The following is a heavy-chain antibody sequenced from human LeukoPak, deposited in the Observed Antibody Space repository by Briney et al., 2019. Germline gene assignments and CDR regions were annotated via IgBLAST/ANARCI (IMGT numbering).Heavy chain of an antibody. CDR2: IYYSGST. V-gene: IGHV4-39*01. J-gene: IGHJ4*02. CDR3: ASLGWLREGPLDH. CDR1: GGPISSSDYY. D-gene: IGHD5-12*01. Sequence: SETLSLTCTVSGGPISSSDYYWGWIRQPPGKGLEWIGSIYYSGSTYYNPSLKSRVTISVDTSKSQFSLRLNFVTVADTAVYYCASLGWLREGPLDHWGQGTLVTVSS.